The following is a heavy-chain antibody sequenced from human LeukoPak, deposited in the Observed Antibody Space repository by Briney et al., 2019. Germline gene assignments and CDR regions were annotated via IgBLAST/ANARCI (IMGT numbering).Heavy chain of an antibody. CDR3: ARGGSSRFDQ. CDR2: ISPDGSEK. V-gene: IGHV3-7*04. CDR1: GFTFTTYW. Sequence: VGSLSLSRAASGFTFTTYWMSWVRQAPGKGLEWVAKISPDGSEKYYVDSVKGRFTISRDNAKNSLDLQMSSLRADDTAVYYCARGGSSRFDQWGQGTLVTVSS. D-gene: IGHD6-13*01. J-gene: IGHJ4*02.